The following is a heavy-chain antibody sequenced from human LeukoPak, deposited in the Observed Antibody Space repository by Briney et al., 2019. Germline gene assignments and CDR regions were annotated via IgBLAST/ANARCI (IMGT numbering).Heavy chain of an antibody. CDR2: VWYDGSKK. V-gene: IGHV3-33*03. CDR3: AKWKYSNSGIDDY. Sequence: PGTSLRLSCAASGFNFRSHGYHWVRQAPGKGLEWVAVVWYDGSKKYYRDSVKGRFTISRDDSKNTIYLQMNSLRAEDTAVYYCAKWKYSNSGIDDYWGQGTLVTVSS. CDR1: GFNFRSHG. D-gene: IGHD6-6*01. J-gene: IGHJ4*02.